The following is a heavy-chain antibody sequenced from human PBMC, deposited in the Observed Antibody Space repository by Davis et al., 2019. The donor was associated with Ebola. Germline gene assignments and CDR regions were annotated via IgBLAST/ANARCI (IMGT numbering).Heavy chain of an antibody. V-gene: IGHV3-30*03. J-gene: IGHJ4*02. CDR1: GFTFSSYW. Sequence: GGSLRLSCAASGFTFSSYWMSFVRQAPGKDLEWLSVMIHDGSIEYYADSVKGRFTISRDNSQNALYLQMNRLTNEDTAVYYCVRDGGDGYSSGWYFDYWGQGTLVTVSS. CDR3: VRDGGDGYSSGWYFDY. D-gene: IGHD6-19*01. CDR2: MIHDGSIE.